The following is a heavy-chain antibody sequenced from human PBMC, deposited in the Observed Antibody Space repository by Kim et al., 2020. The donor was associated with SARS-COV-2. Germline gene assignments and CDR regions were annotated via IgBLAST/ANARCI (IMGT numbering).Heavy chain of an antibody. Sequence: KYDADSVKGRFTISRDNSKHTLYRQLNSLRAEDTAVYYCARESDDPIFDYWGQGTLVTVSS. V-gene: IGHV3-33*01. CDR2: K. J-gene: IGHJ4*02. CDR3: ARESDDPIFDY. D-gene: IGHD2-21*01.